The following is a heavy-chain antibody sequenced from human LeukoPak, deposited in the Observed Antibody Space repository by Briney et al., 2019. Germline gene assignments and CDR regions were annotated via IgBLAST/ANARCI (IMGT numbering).Heavy chain of an antibody. V-gene: IGHV1-2*02. CDR1: GYTFTDYY. Sequence: ASVKVSCTASGYTFTDYYIHWVRQAPGQGLEWLGWINPNSGGTNYAQKFQGRVTITRDTSISTAYMELSRLRSEDTAVYYCANIMVRGVIYDAFDIWGQGTMVTVSS. D-gene: IGHD3-10*01. CDR3: ANIMVRGVIYDAFDI. CDR2: INPNSGGT. J-gene: IGHJ3*02.